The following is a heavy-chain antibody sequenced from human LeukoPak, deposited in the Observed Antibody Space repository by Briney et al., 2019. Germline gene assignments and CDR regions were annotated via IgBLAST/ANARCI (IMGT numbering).Heavy chain of an antibody. CDR2: IYYSGST. D-gene: IGHD4/OR15-4a*01. J-gene: IGHJ4*02. V-gene: IGHV4-59*01. CDR1: GYSISSYY. CDR3: ARVLGGAFDY. Sequence: SETLSLTCTVSGYSISSYYWSWIRQPPGKGLEWIGYIYYSGSTNYNPSLKSRVTISVDTSKNQFSLKLSSVTAADTAVYYCARVLGGAFDYWGQGTLVTVSS.